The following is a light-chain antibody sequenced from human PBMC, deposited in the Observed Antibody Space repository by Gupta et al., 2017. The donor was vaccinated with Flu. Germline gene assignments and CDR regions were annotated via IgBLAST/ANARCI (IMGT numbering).Light chain of an antibody. CDR3: QQYNDWPMYS. CDR1: QSVNNK. V-gene: IGKV3-15*01. Sequence: EIVMTQSPATLSVSPGERATLSCRASQSVNNKLAWYQQKPGQAPRLLIYTASTRATGIPARFSGSGSGTEFTLTISSLQSEDFAVYYCQQYNDWPMYSFGQGTKLEIK. J-gene: IGKJ2*03. CDR2: TAS.